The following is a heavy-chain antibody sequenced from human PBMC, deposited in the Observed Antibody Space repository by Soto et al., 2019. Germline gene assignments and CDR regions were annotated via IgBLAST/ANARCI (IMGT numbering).Heavy chain of an antibody. CDR1: GYTFTSYY. CDR2: VNPSGGST. D-gene: IGHD6-6*01. J-gene: IGHJ4*02. CDR3: ARLPGGTAPRPDY. V-gene: IGHV1-46*01. Sequence: RASVKVSCKASGYTFTSYYMHWVRQAPGQGLEWMGIVNPSGGSTSYAQKFQGRVTISSDRSKNTLYLQMDSLRADDTAVYYCARLPGGTAPRPDYWGQGTMVTVSS.